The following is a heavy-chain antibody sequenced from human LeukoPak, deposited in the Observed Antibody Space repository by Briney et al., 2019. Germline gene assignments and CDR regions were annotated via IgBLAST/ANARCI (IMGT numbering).Heavy chain of an antibody. D-gene: IGHD3-16*01. CDR3: ASEAHRGGGFDS. CDR1: GGSISSDTYF. CDR2: INFTGNT. Sequence: PSETLSLTCTVSGGSISSDTYFWGWIRQPPGKGLEWIANINFTGNTYYNPSLKSRATISVDTSKNQFSLTLSSVTAADTAVYYCASEAHRGGGFDSWGQGTQVTVSS. J-gene: IGHJ4*02. V-gene: IGHV4-39*01.